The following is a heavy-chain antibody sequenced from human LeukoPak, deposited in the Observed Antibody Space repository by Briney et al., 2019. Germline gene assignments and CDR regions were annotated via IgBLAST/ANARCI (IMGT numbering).Heavy chain of an antibody. V-gene: IGHV1-18*01. CDR2: ISAYNGNT. CDR1: GYIFTSYG. CDR3: ARDELDSSCNSGWFEYYFDY. J-gene: IGHJ4*02. D-gene: IGHD6-19*01. Sequence: ASVKVSCKASGYIFTSYGFSWVRQAPGQGREWMGWISAYNGNTNYAQNLQGRVTMTTDTSTSTAYMELRSLRSDDTAVYYCARDELDSSCNSGWFEYYFDYWGQGTLVTVSS.